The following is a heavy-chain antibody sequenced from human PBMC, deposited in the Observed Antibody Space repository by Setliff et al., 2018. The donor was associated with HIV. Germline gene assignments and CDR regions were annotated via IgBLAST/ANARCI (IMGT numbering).Heavy chain of an antibody. Sequence: SETLSLTCTVSGGSINSRSYYWAWIRQPPGKGLEWIGYIFYSGSTNYNPSLKSRVTISVDTSKNQFSLRLNSVTAADTAIYYCTRRGADSYYPRPLDVWGKGTTVTVSS. D-gene: IGHD3-10*01. V-gene: IGHV4-61*05. J-gene: IGHJ6*04. CDR2: IFYSGST. CDR3: TRRGADSYYPRPLDV. CDR1: GGSINSRSYY.